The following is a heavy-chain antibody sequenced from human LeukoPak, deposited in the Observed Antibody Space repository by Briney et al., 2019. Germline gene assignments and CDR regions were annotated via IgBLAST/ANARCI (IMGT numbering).Heavy chain of an antibody. CDR2: IQYDGSND. CDR1: GFIFSNYG. Sequence: GGSLRLSCAASGFIFSNYGMHWVRQAPGKGLEWVAFIQYDGSNDYYLDSVNGRFTISRDNSENTLYLQMDSLGAEDTAVHYCTKGSENYYVDYWGQGILVTVSS. V-gene: IGHV3-30*02. J-gene: IGHJ4*02. CDR3: TKGSENYYVDY. D-gene: IGHD3-10*01.